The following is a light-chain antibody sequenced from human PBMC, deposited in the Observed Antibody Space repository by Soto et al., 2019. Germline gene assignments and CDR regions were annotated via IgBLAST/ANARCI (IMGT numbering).Light chain of an antibody. CDR3: SSYTSSSTF. Sequence: QSALTQPASVSGSPGQSSTISCTGTSSDVGGYNYVSWYQQHPGKAPKLMIYEVTNRPSGVSNRFSGSKSGNTASLTISGLQAEDEADYYCSSYTSSSTFFGTGTKLTVL. J-gene: IGLJ1*01. CDR2: EVT. CDR1: SSDVGGYNY. V-gene: IGLV2-14*01.